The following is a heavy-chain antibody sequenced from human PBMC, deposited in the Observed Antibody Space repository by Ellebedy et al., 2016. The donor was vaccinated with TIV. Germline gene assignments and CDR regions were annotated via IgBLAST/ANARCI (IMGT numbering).Heavy chain of an antibody. J-gene: IGHJ3*01. CDR3: ARHCGGDCHGAFDV. CDR2: IKEDGGEK. CDR1: GFTFSNFW. V-gene: IGHV3-7*03. D-gene: IGHD2-21*02. Sequence: GESLKISCAASGFTFSNFWMSWFRQAPGKGLEWVANIKEDGGEKYYVDSVEGRFTISRDNGKSSMYLQLSGRRFDDTAVYYCARHCGGDCHGAFDVWGQGTMVTVSS.